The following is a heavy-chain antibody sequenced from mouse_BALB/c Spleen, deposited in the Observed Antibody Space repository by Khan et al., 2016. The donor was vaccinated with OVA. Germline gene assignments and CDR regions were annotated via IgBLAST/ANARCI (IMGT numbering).Heavy chain of an antibody. Sequence: QIQLVQSGPELKKPGETVRISCKASGYTFTTAGMQWVQKMPGKGLKWIGWINTHSGVPKYAEDFKGRFAFSLETSASTAYLQITNLKNEDTATYCCARGGAAFYRNDGGAMDSWGQGTSVTVSS. CDR2: INTHSGVP. CDR3: ARGGAAFYRNDGGAMDS. J-gene: IGHJ4*01. D-gene: IGHD2-14*01. CDR1: GYTFTTAG. V-gene: IGHV9-4*02.